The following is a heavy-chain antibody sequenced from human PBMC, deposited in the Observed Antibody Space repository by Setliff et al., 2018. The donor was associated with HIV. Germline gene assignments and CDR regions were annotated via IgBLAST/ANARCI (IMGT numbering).Heavy chain of an antibody. CDR2: INRSGSA. J-gene: IGHJ4*02. D-gene: IGHD6-13*01. V-gene: IGHV4-34*01. CDR3: ARQSTVAAAGFDF. CDR1: GGSFSGYY. Sequence: NPSETLSLTCVVYGGSFSGYYWTWIRQPPGKGLEWIGEINRSGSANYNRSLKSRVTMSVDTSKRQFSLKLDSVTAADTAIYYCARQSTVAAAGFDFWGQGTLVTVSS.